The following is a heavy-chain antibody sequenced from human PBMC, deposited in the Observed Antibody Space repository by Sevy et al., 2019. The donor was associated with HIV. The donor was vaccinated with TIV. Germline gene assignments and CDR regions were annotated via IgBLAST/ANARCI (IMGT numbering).Heavy chain of an antibody. CDR2: IYHSGST. Sequence: SETLSLTCAVSGYSISSGYYWGWIRQPPGKGLEWIGSIYHSGSTYYNPSLKSRVTISVDTSKNQFSLKLSSVTAADTAAYYCARVGYSSSWLLFDYWGQGTLVTVSS. V-gene: IGHV4-38-2*01. J-gene: IGHJ4*02. D-gene: IGHD6-13*01. CDR3: ARVGYSSSWLLFDY. CDR1: GYSISSGYY.